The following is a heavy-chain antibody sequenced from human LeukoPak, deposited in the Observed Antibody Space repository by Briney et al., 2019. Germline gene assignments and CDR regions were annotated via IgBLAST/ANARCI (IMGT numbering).Heavy chain of an antibody. CDR3: ARDSGHDY. D-gene: IGHD3-10*01. CDR1: GFTFSTYS. V-gene: IGHV3-48*04. CDR2: ISSSSSTI. J-gene: IGHJ4*02. Sequence: GGSLRLSCAASGFTFSTYSMNWVRQAPGEGLEWVSYISSSSSTIYYAESVKGRFTVSGDNAKNSLHLQMNTLRAEDTAVYYCARDSGHDYWGQGTLVTVSS.